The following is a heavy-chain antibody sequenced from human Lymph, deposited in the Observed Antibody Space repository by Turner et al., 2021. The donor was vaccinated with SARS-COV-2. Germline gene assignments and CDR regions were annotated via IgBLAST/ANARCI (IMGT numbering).Heavy chain of an antibody. CDR3: ASNFWSAYRLDY. CDR2: ISYDGTNK. V-gene: IGHV3-30-3*01. Sequence: QVQLVESGGGVVQPWRSLRLSCSASGFPLSNYAMHWVRQAPGKGLEWVAVISYDGTNKYYADTVKGRFTICRDNSKNTLYLQMNSLRSEDTAVYYCASNFWSAYRLDYWGQGTLVTVSS. CDR1: GFPLSNYA. J-gene: IGHJ4*02. D-gene: IGHD3-3*01.